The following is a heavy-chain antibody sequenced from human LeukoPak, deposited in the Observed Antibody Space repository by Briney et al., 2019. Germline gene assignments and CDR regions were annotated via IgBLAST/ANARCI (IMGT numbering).Heavy chain of an antibody. CDR2: ISLNSGAM. D-gene: IGHD6-13*01. CDR3: VRESPVAAVGRSWFDP. J-gene: IGHJ5*02. V-gene: IGHV3-48*01. Sequence: GGSLRLSCAASGFTFKTYSMNWVRQAPGKGLEWVSYISLNSGAMYYADSVKGRFTISRDNVKNSLYLQMNSLRAEDTAVCYCVRESPVAAVGRSWFDPWGQGTLVTVSS. CDR1: GFTFKTYS.